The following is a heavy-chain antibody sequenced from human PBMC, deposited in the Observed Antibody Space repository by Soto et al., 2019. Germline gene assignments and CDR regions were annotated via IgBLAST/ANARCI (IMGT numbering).Heavy chain of an antibody. J-gene: IGHJ6*02. V-gene: IGHV1-18*01. CDR3: ARDGWASDLLTGSDYYYYYGMDV. CDR1: GYTFTSYG. D-gene: IGHD3-9*01. Sequence: ASVKVSCKASGYTFTSYGISWVRQAPGQALEWMGWISAYNGNTNYAQKLQGRVTMTTDTSTSTAYMELRSLRSDDTAVYYCARDGWASDLLTGSDYYYYYGMDVWGQGTTVTVSS. CDR2: ISAYNGNT.